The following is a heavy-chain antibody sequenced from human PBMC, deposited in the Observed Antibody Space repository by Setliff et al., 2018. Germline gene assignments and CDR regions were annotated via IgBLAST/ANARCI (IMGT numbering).Heavy chain of an antibody. D-gene: IGHD3-3*01. V-gene: IGHV4-39*07. Sequence: SETLSLTCTVSGGSISSSSYYWGWVRQPPGKGLEWIGGIYYSGGTYYNPSLKSRVTISVDTSKNQFSLKLSSATAADTAVYYCARERMYYNFWSGYSDYWGQGTLVTVSS. CDR2: IYYSGGT. CDR3: ARERMYYNFWSGYSDY. CDR1: GGSISSSSYY. J-gene: IGHJ4*02.